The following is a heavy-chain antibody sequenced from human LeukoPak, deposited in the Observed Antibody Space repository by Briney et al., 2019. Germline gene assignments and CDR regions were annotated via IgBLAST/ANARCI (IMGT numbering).Heavy chain of an antibody. J-gene: IGHJ6*03. V-gene: IGHV3-7*01. CDR1: GFTFSSYW. D-gene: IGHD4-17*01. CDR3: AREGDYGDYGGYYYYYMDV. Sequence: PGGSLRLSCAASGFTFSSYWMSWVRQAPGKGLEWVANIKQDGSEKYYVGSVKGRFTISRDNAKNSLYLQMNSLRAEDTAVYYCAREGDYGDYGGYYYYYMDVWGKGTTVTVSS. CDR2: IKQDGSEK.